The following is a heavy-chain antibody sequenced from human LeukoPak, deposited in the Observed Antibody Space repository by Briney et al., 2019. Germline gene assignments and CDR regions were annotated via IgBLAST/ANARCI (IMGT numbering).Heavy chain of an antibody. D-gene: IGHD3-3*01. V-gene: IGHV4-39*07. CDR1: GGSISSSSYY. Sequence: SETLSLTCTVSGGSISSSSYYWGWIRQPPGKGLEWIGSIYYSGSTYYNPSLKSRVTISVDTSKNQLSLKLSSVTAADTAVYYCARAYYDFWSGYYSYYYYMDVWGKGTTVTVSS. CDR3: ARAYYDFWSGYYSYYYYMDV. CDR2: IYYSGST. J-gene: IGHJ6*03.